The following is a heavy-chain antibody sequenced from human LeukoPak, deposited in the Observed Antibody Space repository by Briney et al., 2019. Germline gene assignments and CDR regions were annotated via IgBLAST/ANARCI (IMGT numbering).Heavy chain of an antibody. V-gene: IGHV3-20*04. D-gene: IGHD2-2*01. Sequence: GGSLRLSCAASGFTFDDYGMNWVRQAQGKGLEWMSGINWNGDDRGYADSVKGGLTVSRDNAKKSVYLQMDSLRAEDTALYYCVIVQAIVVVPVAMGFWGQGTLVTVSS. CDR1: GFTFDDYG. CDR3: VIVQAIVVVPVAMGF. CDR2: INWNGDDR. J-gene: IGHJ4*02.